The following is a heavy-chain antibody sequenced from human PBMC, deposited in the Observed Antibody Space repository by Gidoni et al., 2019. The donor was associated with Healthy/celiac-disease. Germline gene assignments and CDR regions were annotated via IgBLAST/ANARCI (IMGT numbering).Heavy chain of an antibody. J-gene: IGHJ1*01. V-gene: IGHV4-34*01. Sequence: QVQLQPWGSGLLTPSETLSLPCAAYGGSFSGYYWSWIRQPPGKGLEWIGEINHSGRTNYNPAIKSRVTKSVDTSKNQFSLKLSSVTAADTAVDYWARGESTTVTTRYFQHWGQGTLVTVSS. CDR3: ARGESTTVTTRYFQH. CDR2: INHSGRT. D-gene: IGHD4-17*01. CDR1: GGSFSGYY.